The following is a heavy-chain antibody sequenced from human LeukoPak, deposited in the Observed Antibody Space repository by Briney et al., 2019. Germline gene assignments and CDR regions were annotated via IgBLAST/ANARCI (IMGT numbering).Heavy chain of an antibody. CDR1: GFTVSSNY. D-gene: IGHD3-10*01. CDR2: IYSGGST. Sequence: GGSLRLSCAASGFTVSSNYMSWVRQAPGEGLEWVSVIYSGGSTYYADSVKGRFTISRDNSKNTLYLQMNSLRAEDTAVYYCAREGFGELWGAFDIWGQGTMVTVSS. V-gene: IGHV3-66*01. CDR3: AREGFGELWGAFDI. J-gene: IGHJ3*02.